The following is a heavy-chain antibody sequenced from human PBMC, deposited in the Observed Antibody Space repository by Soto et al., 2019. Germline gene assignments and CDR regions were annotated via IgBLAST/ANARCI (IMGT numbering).Heavy chain of an antibody. D-gene: IGHD3-16*01. V-gene: IGHV3-30*18. Sequence: QVQLVESGGGVVQPGRSLRLSCAASGFTFSNYAMHWVRQAPGKGLEWVAVISYDGSNKYYADSVKGRFTISRDNSKNTLHRQLNSLRAEDTAVYYCAKDEGDAQYYYYGMDVWGQGTTVTVSS. CDR2: ISYDGSNK. CDR3: AKDEGDAQYYYYGMDV. J-gene: IGHJ6*02. CDR1: GFTFSNYA.